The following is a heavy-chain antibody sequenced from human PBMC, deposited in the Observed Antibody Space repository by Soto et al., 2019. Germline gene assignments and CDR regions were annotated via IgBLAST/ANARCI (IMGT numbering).Heavy chain of an antibody. CDR2: IYYSGST. J-gene: IGHJ4*02. CDR1: GGSINYFY. D-gene: IGHD6-6*01. CDR3: ARVGGVAARTFDY. V-gene: IGHV4-59*01. Sequence: PSETLSLTCTVSGGSINYFYWSWIRQPPGKGLEWIGYIYYSGSTDYNPSLKGRVTISVDTSKNQFSLKLRSVTAADTAVYYCARVGGVAARTFDYWGQGTLVTVSS.